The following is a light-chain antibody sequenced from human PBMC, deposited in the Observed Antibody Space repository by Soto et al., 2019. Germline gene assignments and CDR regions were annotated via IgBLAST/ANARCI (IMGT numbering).Light chain of an antibody. CDR3: QQRSGWTPLCS. CDR1: QGVGTY. CDR2: DAS. J-gene: IGKJ3*01. Sequence: EIVLTQSPATLSLSPGERATLSCRATQGVGTYLAWYQQKPGQAPRLLIYDASNRATGIPARFSGSGSGTDFTLTISSLEPEDFAVYYCQQRSGWTPLCSFGPGIKLDIK. V-gene: IGKV3-11*01.